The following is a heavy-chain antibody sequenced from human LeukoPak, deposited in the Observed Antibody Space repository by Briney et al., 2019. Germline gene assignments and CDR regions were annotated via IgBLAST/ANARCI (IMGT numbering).Heavy chain of an antibody. Sequence: PGRSLRLSCAASGFTFSSYAMHWVRQAPGKGLEWVAFISYDGTNKYYADSVQGRFPIPRDNSKNTLSLLMTSLRAEDTAVYYCVRDQRRNSYGYIFDYWGQGTLVTVSS. D-gene: IGHD5-18*01. CDR1: GFTFSSYA. CDR3: VRDQRRNSYGYIFDY. CDR2: ISYDGTNK. J-gene: IGHJ4*02. V-gene: IGHV3-30*03.